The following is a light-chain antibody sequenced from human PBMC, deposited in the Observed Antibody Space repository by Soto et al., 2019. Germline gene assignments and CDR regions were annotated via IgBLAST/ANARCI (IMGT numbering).Light chain of an antibody. Sequence: QSVLTQSSSASASLGSSVKLTCTLSSGHSSYIIACHQQQPGKAPRYLMKLEGSGSYNKGSGVPDRFSGSSSGADRYLTISNLQSEDEADYYCETWASNINWVFGGGTKLTVL. CDR3: ETWASNINWV. CDR1: SGHSSYI. CDR2: LEGSGSY. J-gene: IGLJ3*02. V-gene: IGLV4-60*03.